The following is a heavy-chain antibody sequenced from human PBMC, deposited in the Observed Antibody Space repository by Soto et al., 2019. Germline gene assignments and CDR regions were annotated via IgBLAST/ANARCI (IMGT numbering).Heavy chain of an antibody. CDR1: GFTFSSYA. V-gene: IGHV3-30-3*01. CDR2: ISYDGSNK. D-gene: IGHD6-19*01. Sequence: LRLSCAASGFTFSSYAMHWVRQAPGKGLEWVAVISYDGSNKYYADSVKGRFTISRDNSKNTLYLQMNSLRAEDTAVYYCAREISSGWYGLFDYWGQRTLVTVSS. J-gene: IGHJ4*02. CDR3: AREISSGWYGLFDY.